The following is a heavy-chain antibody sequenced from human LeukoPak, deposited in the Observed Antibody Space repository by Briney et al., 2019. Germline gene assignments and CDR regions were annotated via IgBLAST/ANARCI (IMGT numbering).Heavy chain of an antibody. CDR2: IYPGDSDT. CDR1: GYSFTNYW. Sequence: GESLKISCKGSGYSFTNYWIGWVRQMPGKGLEWMGIIYPGDSDTRYSPSFQGQVTISADKSISTAYLQWSSLRASDTAVSYCARLQCSGGSCYIDYWGQGTLVTVSS. V-gene: IGHV5-51*01. CDR3: ARLQCSGGSCYIDY. J-gene: IGHJ4*02. D-gene: IGHD2-15*01.